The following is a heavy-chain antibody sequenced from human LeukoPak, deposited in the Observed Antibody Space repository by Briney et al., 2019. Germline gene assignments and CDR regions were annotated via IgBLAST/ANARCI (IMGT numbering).Heavy chain of an antibody. CDR2: INAGNGNT. Sequence: GASVKVSCKASGYTFTSYAMHWVRQAPGQRLEWMGWINAGNGNTKYSQKFQGRVTITRDTSASTAYMELSSLRSEDTAVYYCARRGYYDSSGYYDFDYWGQGTLVTVSS. V-gene: IGHV1-3*01. D-gene: IGHD3-22*01. J-gene: IGHJ4*02. CDR1: GYTFTSYA. CDR3: ARRGYYDSSGYYDFDY.